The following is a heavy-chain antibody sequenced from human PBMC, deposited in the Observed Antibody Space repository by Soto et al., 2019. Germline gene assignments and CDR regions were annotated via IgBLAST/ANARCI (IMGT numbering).Heavy chain of an antibody. V-gene: IGHV2-5*02. CDR1: GFSLNTRGVG. D-gene: IGHD6-19*01. CDR2: IHWDDEK. Sequence: QITLKESGPTLVIPTQTLTLTCTFSGFSLNTRGVGVGWIRQPPGKALEWVALIHWDDEKRYSPSLRNTLTITKDSPKNQVALIMTNMDPVDTATYYCAYRPFVSGSRWNFDFWCQGILVTVSS. CDR3: AYRPFVSGSRWNFDF. J-gene: IGHJ4*02.